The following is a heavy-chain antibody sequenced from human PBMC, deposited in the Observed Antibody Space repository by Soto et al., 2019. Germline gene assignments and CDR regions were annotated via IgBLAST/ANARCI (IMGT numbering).Heavy chain of an antibody. Sequence: PGGSLRLSCAVSGFTFSDYYMSWIRQAPGKGLEWVSYISSRGSSIYYADSVKGRFTISRDNAKNSLYLQMNGLRAEDTAVYYCARGYYDFWSGYYISPYGTDVWGQGTTVTVSS. CDR3: ARGYYDFWSGYYISPYGTDV. J-gene: IGHJ6*02. CDR2: ISSRGSSI. V-gene: IGHV3-11*01. D-gene: IGHD3-3*01. CDR1: GFTFSDYY.